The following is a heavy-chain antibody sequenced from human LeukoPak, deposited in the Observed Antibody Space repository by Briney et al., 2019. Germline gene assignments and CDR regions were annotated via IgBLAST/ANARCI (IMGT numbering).Heavy chain of an antibody. D-gene: IGHD6-25*01. V-gene: IGHV1-8*01. Sequence: ASVKLSCKASGSTFTSYDINRVREATGQGPEWMGWMNLHRGDAASPQTFPGRVSMTWDISISTTYLELKGPTYADTAVSFYAGGPDTSGWTAEYFQHWGQGTLVTVSS. CDR2: MNLHRGDA. CDR3: AGGPDTSGWTAEYFQH. CDR1: GSTFTSYD. J-gene: IGHJ1*01.